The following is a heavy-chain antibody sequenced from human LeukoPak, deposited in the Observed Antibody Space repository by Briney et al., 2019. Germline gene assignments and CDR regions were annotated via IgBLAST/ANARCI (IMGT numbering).Heavy chain of an antibody. D-gene: IGHD4-23*01. CDR1: GGSISSGGYY. J-gene: IGHJ4*02. Sequence: SQTLSLTCTVSGGSISSGGYYWSWIRQHPGKGLEWIGYIYYSGSTYYNPSLKSRVTISVDTSKNQFSLKLSSVTAADTAVYYCAAPYGGNSDAVDYWGQGTLVTVSS. CDR3: AAPYGGNSDAVDY. CDR2: IYYSGST. V-gene: IGHV4-31*03.